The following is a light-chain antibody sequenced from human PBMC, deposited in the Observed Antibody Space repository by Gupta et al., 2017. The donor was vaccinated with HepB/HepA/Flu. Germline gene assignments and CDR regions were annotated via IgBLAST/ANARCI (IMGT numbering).Light chain of an antibody. V-gene: IGLV1-36*01. J-gene: IGLJ3*02. CDR1: WSNIGDNT. CDR2: YDD. CDR3: AAWDDSLNGLV. Sequence: QSVVTQPPSVSEAPRQRVTISCSGSWSNIGDNTGNWYQQLPGKAPKLLIYYDDLLPSGVSDRFSGSKSGTSASLTISGLQSEDEADYYCAAWDDSLNGLVFGGGTKLTVL.